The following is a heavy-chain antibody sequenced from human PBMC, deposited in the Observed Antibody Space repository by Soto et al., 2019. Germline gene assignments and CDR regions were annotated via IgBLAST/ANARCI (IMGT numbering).Heavy chain of an antibody. CDR2: IYYSGST. CDR1: GGSISSSSYY. J-gene: IGHJ5*02. Sequence: SETLSLTCTVSGGSISSSSYYWGWIRQPPGKGLEWIGSIYYSGSTYYNPSLKSRVTISVDTSKNQFSLKLSSVTAADTAVYYCARLEFYARNWFDPWGQGTLVTVSS. D-gene: IGHD2-8*01. CDR3: ARLEFYARNWFDP. V-gene: IGHV4-39*01.